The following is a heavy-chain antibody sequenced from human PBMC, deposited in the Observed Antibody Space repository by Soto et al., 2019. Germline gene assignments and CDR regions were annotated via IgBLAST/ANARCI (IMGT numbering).Heavy chain of an antibody. D-gene: IGHD3-22*01. V-gene: IGHV3-23*01. J-gene: IGHJ3*02. CDR2: TSGSGGNT. CDR3: AKGVGYDTSAFDI. CDR1: GLTFRSYA. Sequence: GGSLRLSCGASGLTFRSYAMTWVRQAPGKGLEWVSGTSGSGGNTYYTDSVKGRFTIYRDNSKNTLYLQMNSLKAEDTAVYYCAKGVGYDTSAFDIWGPGTMVTV.